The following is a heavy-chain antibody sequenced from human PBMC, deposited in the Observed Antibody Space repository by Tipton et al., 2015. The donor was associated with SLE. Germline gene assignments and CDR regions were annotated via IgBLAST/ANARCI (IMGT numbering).Heavy chain of an antibody. CDR1: GFTFSSYA. CDR3: AKGGGSYGYFDY. J-gene: IGHJ4*02. CDR2: ISGSGGST. D-gene: IGHD1-26*01. Sequence: SLRLSCAASGFTFSSYAMSWVRQAPGKGLEWVSAISGSGGSTYYADSVKGRFTISRDNSKNTLYLQMNSLRAEVTAVYYCAKGGGSYGYFDYWCQGILVTFSS. V-gene: IGHV3-23*01.